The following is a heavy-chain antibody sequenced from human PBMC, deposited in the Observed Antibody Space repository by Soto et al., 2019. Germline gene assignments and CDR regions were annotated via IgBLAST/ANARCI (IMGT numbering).Heavy chain of an antibody. V-gene: IGHV3-23*04. CDR2: VSGGGGDT. CDR1: GFSFSTYG. Sequence: EVQLVESGGGLVQPGGSLRLSCAVSGFSFSTYGVTWVRQAPGKGLEWVCGVSGGGGDTHYADSVKGRFTITGDDSKNTVYLQMHSRRVEDTAVYYCAKCNGYGDFWGQGTLVTVSS. J-gene: IGHJ4*02. CDR3: AKCNGYGDF. D-gene: IGHD5-12*01.